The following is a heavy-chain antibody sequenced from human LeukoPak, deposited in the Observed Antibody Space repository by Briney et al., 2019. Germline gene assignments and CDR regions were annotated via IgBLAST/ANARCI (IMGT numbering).Heavy chain of an antibody. CDR3: ARVKYDILSGYSLDY. D-gene: IGHD3-9*01. CDR2: INHSGST. CDR1: GGSFSGYY. V-gene: IGHV4-34*01. J-gene: IGHJ4*02. Sequence: SETLSLTCAVYGGSFSGYYWSWIRQPPGKGLEWIGEINHSGSTNYNPSLKSRVTISVDTSKNQFSLKLSSVTAADTAVYYCARVKYDILSGYSLDYWGQGTLVTVSS.